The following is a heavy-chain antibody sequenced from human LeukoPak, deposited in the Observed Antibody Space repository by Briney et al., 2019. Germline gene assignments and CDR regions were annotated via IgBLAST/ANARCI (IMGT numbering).Heavy chain of an antibody. J-gene: IGHJ4*02. Sequence: GGSLRLSCVASGFPFSNYVMSWVRQAPGKGLEWVSGVSGSGGRSSTYCADSVKGRFTISRDNAKNTMYLQMNSLSAEDTAVYYCAKDIAASGLPRIFDHWGQGTLVTVSS. CDR3: AKDIAASGLPRIFDH. CDR2: VSGSGGRSST. D-gene: IGHD6-13*01. V-gene: IGHV3-23*01. CDR1: GFPFSNYV.